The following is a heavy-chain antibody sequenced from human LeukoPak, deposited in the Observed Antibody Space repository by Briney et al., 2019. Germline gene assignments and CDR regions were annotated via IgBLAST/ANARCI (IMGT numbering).Heavy chain of an antibody. CDR1: GYSISSGYY. J-gene: IGHJ4*02. V-gene: IGHV4-38-2*01. CDR3: ARLCCGPLGY. Sequence: PSETLSLTCAVSGYSISSGYYWGWIRQPPGKGLEWIGSIYHSGSTYYNPSLKSRVTISVDTSENQFSLKLSSVTAADAAMYYCARLCCGPLGYWGQGTLVTVSS. D-gene: IGHD2-21*01. CDR2: IYHSGST.